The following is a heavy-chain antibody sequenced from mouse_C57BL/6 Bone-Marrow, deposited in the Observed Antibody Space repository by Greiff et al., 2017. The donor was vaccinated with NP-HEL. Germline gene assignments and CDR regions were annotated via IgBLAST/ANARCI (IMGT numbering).Heavy chain of an antibody. CDR1: GFSLTSYG. J-gene: IGHJ4*01. D-gene: IGHD1-1*01. V-gene: IGHV2-2*01. CDR2: IWSGGST. CDR3: ARIPSIYYYGSSLYYAMDY. Sequence: QVQLKESGPGLVQPSQSLSITCTVSGFSLTSYGVHWVRQSPGKGLEWLGVIWSGGSTDYNAAFISSLSICNDKSKSQVLFKSHSLQAEDTAIYYCARIPSIYYYGSSLYYAMDYWGQGTSVTVSA.